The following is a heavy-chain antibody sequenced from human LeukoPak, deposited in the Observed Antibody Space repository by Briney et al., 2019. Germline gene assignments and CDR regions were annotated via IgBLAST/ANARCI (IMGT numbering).Heavy chain of an antibody. CDR2: IYPGDSET. J-gene: IGHJ4*02. CDR3: ARHFYGAATGSPFDF. D-gene: IGHD6-25*01. V-gene: IGHV5-51*01. Sequence: GESLKISCKGCGYIFSTYWIGWVRQMPGKGLEWMWIIYPGDSETKYSPSFQGQVTISVDKSITTAYLQWSSLKASDSAVYYCARHFYGAATGSPFDFWGQGTLVTVSS. CDR1: GYIFSTYW.